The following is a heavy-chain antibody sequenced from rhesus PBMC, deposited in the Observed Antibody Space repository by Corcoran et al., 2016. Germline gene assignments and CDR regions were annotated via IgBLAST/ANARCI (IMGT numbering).Heavy chain of an antibody. V-gene: IGHV4-173*01. J-gene: IGHJ5-2*02. D-gene: IGHD3-3*01. CDR1: GGSISSNY. CDR3: ARYYNFWSGYYGYNSLDV. CDR2: ISGSGGSP. Sequence: QLQLQESGPGLVKPSETLSLTCAVSGGSISSNYWSWIRQPPGKGLGWIGRISGSGGSPSYNPSLKGRVTISTDTSKNQFSLKLSSVTAADTAVYYCARYYNFWSGYYGYNSLDVWGRGVLVTVSS.